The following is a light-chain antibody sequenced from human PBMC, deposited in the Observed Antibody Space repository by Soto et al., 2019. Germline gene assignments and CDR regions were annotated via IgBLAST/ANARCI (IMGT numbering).Light chain of an antibody. CDR1: QSVSRNY. J-gene: IGKJ1*01. CDR2: GAS. V-gene: IGKV3-20*01. Sequence: IVLTQSAGTLSLSRGEKATYCCRASQSVSRNYLAWYQQKPGQAPRLLIYGASSRATGIPDRFSGSGSGTDFTLTISRLEPEDFAVYYCQQYGSLPRTFGQGTKVDIK. CDR3: QQYGSLPRT.